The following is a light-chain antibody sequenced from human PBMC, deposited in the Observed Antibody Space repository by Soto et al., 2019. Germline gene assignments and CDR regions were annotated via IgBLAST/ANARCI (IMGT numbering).Light chain of an antibody. V-gene: IGKV1-33*01. J-gene: IGKJ2*01. CDR1: QDISKH. CDR3: QQFDNVPYT. Sequence: DIQMTQSPSSLSASVRDSVTIACQASQDISKHLNWYQQKPGKAPRLLIYDSSNLESGVPSRFSGGGSGTYFTLTISNLQPEDIAIYYCQQFDNVPYTFGQGTNLEI. CDR2: DSS.